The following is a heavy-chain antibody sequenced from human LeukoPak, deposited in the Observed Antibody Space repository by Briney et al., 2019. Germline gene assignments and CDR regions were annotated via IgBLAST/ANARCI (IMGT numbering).Heavy chain of an antibody. D-gene: IGHD6-19*01. CDR3: ATRPVAGTFWYFDL. Sequence: GGSLRLSCAASGFTFSSYGMDWVRQAPGKGLEWVAFIRYDGSNKYYADSVKGRFTISRDNSKNTLYLQMNSLRAEDTAVYYCATRPVAGTFWYFDLWGRGTLVTVSS. CDR1: GFTFSSYG. J-gene: IGHJ2*01. V-gene: IGHV3-30*02. CDR2: IRYDGSNK.